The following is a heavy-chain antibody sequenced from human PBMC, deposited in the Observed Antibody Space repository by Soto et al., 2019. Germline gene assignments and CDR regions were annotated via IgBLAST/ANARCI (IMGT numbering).Heavy chain of an antibody. Sequence: QVQLVESGGGVVQPGGSLRLSCAASEFTFSNYAMHWVRQPPGKGLQWLAVISYDGNNKYYADSVEGRFTLSRDNSKNTVYLQMNSLRLEDTAVYYCARGPSYSDSYFDYWGQGTLVTVSS. J-gene: IGHJ4*02. CDR3: ARGPSYSDSYFDY. D-gene: IGHD4-17*01. CDR1: EFTFSNYA. CDR2: ISYDGNNK. V-gene: IGHV3-30*03.